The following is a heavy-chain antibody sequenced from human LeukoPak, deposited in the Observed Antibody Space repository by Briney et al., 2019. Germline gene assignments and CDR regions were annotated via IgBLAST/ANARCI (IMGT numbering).Heavy chain of an antibody. CDR2: IYPGDSDT. CDR3: ATYLKTKFCFDD. V-gene: IGHV5-51*01. D-gene: IGHD1-1*01. CDR1: GSSFATYW. J-gene: IGHJ4*02. Sequence: PGTSLHISAQCSGSSFATYWIGWARPLPRKGLEWMGIIYPGDSDTRYSPSFQGQLTISAYKSISTAYLQWSSLTPSDTGMYYCATYLKTKFCFDDWGKGPLGPVSS.